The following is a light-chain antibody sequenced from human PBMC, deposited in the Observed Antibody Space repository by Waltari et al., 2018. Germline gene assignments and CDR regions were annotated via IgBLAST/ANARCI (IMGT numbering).Light chain of an antibody. V-gene: IGKV3-20*01. J-gene: IGKJ3*01. Sequence: SCRASQSISTYLAWYQQKPGQAPRLLIYGASSRATGIPDRFSGSGSGTDFTLSISSLEPEDFAVYYCQQYDSSVTFGPGTKVDIK. CDR3: QQYDSSVT. CDR2: GAS. CDR1: QSISTY.